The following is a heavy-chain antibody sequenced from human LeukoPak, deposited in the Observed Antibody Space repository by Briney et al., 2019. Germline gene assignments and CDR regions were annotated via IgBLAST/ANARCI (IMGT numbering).Heavy chain of an antibody. J-gene: IGHJ4*02. CDR3: ARVQMATVNGFDY. CDR1: GGSISSGGYY. CDR2: IYYSGST. D-gene: IGHD4-4*01. Sequence: PSETLSLTCTVSGGSISSGGYYWSWIRQHPGKGLEWIGYIYYSGSTYYNPSLKSRVTISVDTSKNQFSLKLSSVTAADAAVYYCARVQMATVNGFDYWGQGTLVTVSS. V-gene: IGHV4-31*03.